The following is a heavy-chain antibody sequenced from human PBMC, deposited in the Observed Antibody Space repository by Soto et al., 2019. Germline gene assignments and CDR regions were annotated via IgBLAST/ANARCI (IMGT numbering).Heavy chain of an antibody. CDR1: GFTFSSYG. J-gene: IGHJ6*02. CDR2: IWYDGSNK. V-gene: IGHV3-33*01. D-gene: IGHD3-10*01. Sequence: QPGGSLRLSCAASGFTFSSYGMHWVRQAPGKGLEWVAVIWYDGSNKYYADSVKGRFTISRDNSKNTLYLQMNSLRAEDTAVYYCSREGSGKGGRYYYYGMDVWGQGTTETVSS. CDR3: SREGSGKGGRYYYYGMDV.